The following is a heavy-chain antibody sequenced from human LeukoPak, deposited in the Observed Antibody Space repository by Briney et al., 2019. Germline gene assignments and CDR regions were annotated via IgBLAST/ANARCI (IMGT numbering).Heavy chain of an antibody. V-gene: IGHV4-39*01. CDR3: ARLRSYYYDSSGYYYFDY. Sequence: SETLSLTCTVSGGSISSYYWGWIRQPPGKGLEWVGSIYYSGSTYYNPSLKSRVTISVDTSKNQFSLKLSSVTAADTAVYYCARLRSYYYDSSGYYYFDYWGQGTLVTVSS. CDR1: GGSISSYY. D-gene: IGHD3-22*01. J-gene: IGHJ4*02. CDR2: IYYSGST.